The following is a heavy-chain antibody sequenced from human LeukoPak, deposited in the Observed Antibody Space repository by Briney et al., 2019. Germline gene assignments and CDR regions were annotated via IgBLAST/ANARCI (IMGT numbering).Heavy chain of an antibody. V-gene: IGHV3-7*03. CDR2: VNRDGSET. J-gene: IGHJ6*02. CDR1: GFALSSHW. CDR3: ARNNGMDV. Sequence: GGSLRLSCAASGFALSSHWMTWVRQVPGRGPEWVANVNRDGSETYYLDPVKDRFTISKDNAKNSLYLQMNSLRAEDTALYHCARNNGMDVWGQGTTVIVSS.